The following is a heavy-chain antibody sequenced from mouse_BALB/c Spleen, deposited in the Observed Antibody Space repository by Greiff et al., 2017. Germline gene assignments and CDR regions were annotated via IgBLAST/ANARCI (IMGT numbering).Heavy chain of an antibody. CDR2: VNPYNGGT. V-gene: IGHV1-19*01. J-gene: IGHJ2*01. CDR1: GYTFTDYY. CDR3: ARYGNYEDY. D-gene: IGHD2-10*02. Sequence: VQLQQSGPELVKPGASVKMSCKASGYTFTDYYMDWVKQSHGESFEWIGRVNPYNGGTSYNQKFKGKATLTVDKSSSTAYTELNSLTSEDSAVYYCARYGNYEDYWGQGTTLTVSS.